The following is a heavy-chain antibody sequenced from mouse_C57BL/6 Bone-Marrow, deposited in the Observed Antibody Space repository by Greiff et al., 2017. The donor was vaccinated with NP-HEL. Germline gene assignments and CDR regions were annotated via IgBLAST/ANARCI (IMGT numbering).Heavy chain of an antibody. CDR2: IDPSDSYT. CDR3: ARSLIYYDYSFDY. Sequence: QVQLQQPGAELVMPGASVKLSCKASGYTFTSYWMHWVKQRPGQGLEWIGEIDPSDSYTNYNQQFKGKSTLTVDKSSSTAYMQLSSLTSEDSAVYYCARSLIYYDYSFDYWGQGTTLTVSS. V-gene: IGHV1-69*01. J-gene: IGHJ2*01. CDR1: GYTFTSYW. D-gene: IGHD2-4*01.